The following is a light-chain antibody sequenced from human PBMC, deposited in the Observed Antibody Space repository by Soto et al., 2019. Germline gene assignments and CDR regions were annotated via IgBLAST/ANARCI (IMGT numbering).Light chain of an antibody. J-gene: IGKJ1*01. CDR3: QQYSSYWT. Sequence: ILMSQSPSSLSASVGDRVTITCRASQDLDKWLAWYQQKPGRAPNLLIYKSSTLRQGVPSRFIGFGSVTEYILTITDLQPDDFATYYCQQYSSYWTFGQGTVVEMK. V-gene: IGKV1-5*01. CDR2: KSS. CDR1: QDLDKW.